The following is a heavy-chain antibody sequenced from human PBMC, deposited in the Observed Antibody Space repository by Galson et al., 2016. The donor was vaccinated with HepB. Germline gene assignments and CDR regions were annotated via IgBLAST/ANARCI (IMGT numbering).Heavy chain of an antibody. D-gene: IGHD2-15*01. CDR3: ARRSGVAATDYYYYYMDV. Sequence: QSGAEVKKPGESLRNSCKGSGYSFTNYWITWVRQMPGKGLAWMGTIDPSDFYTNYSPSFQGHVTISADKSISTAYLQWSSLKASDTAMYYCARRSGVAATDYYYYYMDVWGKGTTVTVSS. CDR2: IDPSDFYT. J-gene: IGHJ6*03. CDR1: GYSFTNYW. V-gene: IGHV5-10-1*01.